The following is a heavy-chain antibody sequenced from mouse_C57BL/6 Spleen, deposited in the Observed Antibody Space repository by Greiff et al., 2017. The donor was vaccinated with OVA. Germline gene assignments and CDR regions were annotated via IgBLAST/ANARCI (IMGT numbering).Heavy chain of an antibody. V-gene: IGHV1-55*01. CDR3: ARAYYSALRRGYFDV. D-gene: IGHD2-10*01. J-gene: IGHJ1*03. CDR1: GYTFTSYW. CDR2: IYPGSGST. Sequence: QVQLQQPGAELVKPGASVKMSCKASGYTFTSYWITWVKQRPGQGLEWIGDIYPGSGSTNYNEKFKSKATLTVDTSSSTAYMQLSSLTSEDSAVYYCARAYYSALRRGYFDVWGTGTTVTVSS.